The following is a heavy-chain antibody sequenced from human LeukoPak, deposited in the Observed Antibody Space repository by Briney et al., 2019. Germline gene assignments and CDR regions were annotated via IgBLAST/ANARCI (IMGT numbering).Heavy chain of an antibody. Sequence: GGSLRLSCAASGFAFSSYWMSWVRQAPGKGLEWVANIKQDGTEKYYVDSVRGRFTISRDNAKNSLYLQMNSLRAEDTAMYYCASPSGYSSGWNPFHHWGQGTLVTVSS. V-gene: IGHV3-7*01. CDR2: IKQDGTEK. CDR3: ASPSGYSSGWNPFHH. J-gene: IGHJ4*02. CDR1: GFAFSSYW. D-gene: IGHD6-19*01.